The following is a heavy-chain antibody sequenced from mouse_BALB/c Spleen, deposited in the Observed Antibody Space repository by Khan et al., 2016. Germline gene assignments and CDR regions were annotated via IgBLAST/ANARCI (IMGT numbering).Heavy chain of an antibody. V-gene: IGHV9-3-1*01. J-gene: IGHJ2*01. Sequence: LVESGPELKKPGETVKISCKASGYTFTNYGMNWVKQAPGKGLKWMGWINTYTGEPTYADDFKGRFAFSLAPSASTAYLQLNNLKNEDTATYCCASWTHYFDYWGQGTTLTVSS. CDR1: GYTFTNYG. D-gene: IGHD3-3*01. CDR3: ASWTHYFDY. CDR2: INTYTGEP.